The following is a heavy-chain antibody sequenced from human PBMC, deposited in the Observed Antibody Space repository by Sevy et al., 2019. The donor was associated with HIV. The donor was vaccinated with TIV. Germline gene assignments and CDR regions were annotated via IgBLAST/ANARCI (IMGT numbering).Heavy chain of an antibody. CDR1: GASISSYY. D-gene: IGHD1-26*01. J-gene: IGHJ4*02. CDR2: IYYSGT. V-gene: IGHV4-59*01. CDR3: ARLSKIVLDY. Sequence: ASETLSLTCTVSGASISSYYWSWIRQPPGKGLEWIGYIYYSGTNYNPSLKSRVTISVDTSKNQFSLWLSSVTAADTAVYYCARLSKIVLDYWGQGTLVTVSS.